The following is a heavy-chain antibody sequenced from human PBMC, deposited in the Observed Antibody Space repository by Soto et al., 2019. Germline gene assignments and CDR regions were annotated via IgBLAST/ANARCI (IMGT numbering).Heavy chain of an antibody. CDR3: AREDYSSSSGDY. V-gene: IGHV1-18*01. J-gene: IGHJ4*02. CDR1: GYTFSSYG. CDR2: ISAYNGNT. Sequence: ASVKVSCKASGYTFSSYGISWVRQAPGQGLEWMGWISAYNGNTNYAQKLQGRVTMTTDTSTSTAYMELRSMRSDDTAVYYCAREDYSSSSGDYWGQGTLVTVSS. D-gene: IGHD6-6*01.